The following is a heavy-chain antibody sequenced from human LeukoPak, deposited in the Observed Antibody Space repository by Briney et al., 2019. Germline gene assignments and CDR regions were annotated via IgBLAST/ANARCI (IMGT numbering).Heavy chain of an antibody. D-gene: IGHD5-12*01. CDR3: AKDANSGYDYVGVLDY. Sequence: GGSLRLSCAASGFTFSNTWMSWVRQAPGKGLEWVAFIRYDGSNKYYADSVKGRFTISRDNSKNTLYLQMNSLRAEDTAVYYCAKDANSGYDYVGVLDYWGQGTLVTVSS. CDR2: IRYDGSNK. J-gene: IGHJ4*02. CDR1: GFTFSNTW. V-gene: IGHV3-30*02.